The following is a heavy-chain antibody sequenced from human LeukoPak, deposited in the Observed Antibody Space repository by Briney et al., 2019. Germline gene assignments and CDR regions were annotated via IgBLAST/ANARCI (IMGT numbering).Heavy chain of an antibody. CDR2: ISSNGGST. V-gene: IGHV3-64*01. CDR3: ARSDYDFWSGYYEAYYFDY. J-gene: IGHJ4*02. D-gene: IGHD3-3*01. Sequence: GGSLRLSCAASGFTFSSYAMHWVRQAPGKGLEYVSSISSNGGSTYYANSVKGRFTFSRDNSKNTLYLQMGSLRAEDMAVYYCARSDYDFWSGYYEAYYFDYWGQGTLVTVSS. CDR1: GFTFSSYA.